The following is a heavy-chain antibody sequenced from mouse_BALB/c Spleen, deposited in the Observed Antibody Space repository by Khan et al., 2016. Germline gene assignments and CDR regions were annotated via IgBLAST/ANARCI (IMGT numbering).Heavy chain of an antibody. J-gene: IGHJ3*01. CDR3: ARAGYYGYLAY. V-gene: IGHV4-1*02. CDR1: GFDFSRYW. D-gene: IGHD1-1*01. CDR2: INPDSYTI. Sequence: VKLLESGGGLVHPGGSLKLSCAASGFDFSRYWMSWVRQAPGKGLEWIGEINPDSYTINYTPSLKDKFIISRDNAKNTLYLQMSKVRSEDTALYYGARAGYYGYLAYWGQGTLVTVSA.